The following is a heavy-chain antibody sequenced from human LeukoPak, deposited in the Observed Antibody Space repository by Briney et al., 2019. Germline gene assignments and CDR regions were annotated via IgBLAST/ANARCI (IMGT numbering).Heavy chain of an antibody. V-gene: IGHV3-30*03. J-gene: IGHJ4*02. CDR2: ISYDGSNK. Sequence: GRSLRLSCAASGFTFSSYGMHWVRQAPGKGLEWVAVISYDGSNKYYADSVKGRFTISRDNSKNTLYLQMNSLRAEDTAVYYCLGNVDYWGQGTLVTVSS. D-gene: IGHD7-27*01. CDR1: GFTFSSYG. CDR3: LGNVDY.